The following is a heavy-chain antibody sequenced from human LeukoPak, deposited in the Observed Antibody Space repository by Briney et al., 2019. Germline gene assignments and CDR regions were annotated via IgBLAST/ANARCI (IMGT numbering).Heavy chain of an antibody. J-gene: IGHJ4*02. CDR3: AKDLVGTPQGGY. CDR1: RFTFIRSV. V-gene: IGHV3-23*01. CDR2: ITGSGAGT. D-gene: IGHD1-1*01. Sequence: LRLSCASSRFTFIRSVMRLMRQALVKGLDGISTITGSGAGTYSADSVKGRFTISRDNSKNTLYLQMNSLRAEDTAVYYCAKDLVGTPQGGYWGQGTLVTVSS.